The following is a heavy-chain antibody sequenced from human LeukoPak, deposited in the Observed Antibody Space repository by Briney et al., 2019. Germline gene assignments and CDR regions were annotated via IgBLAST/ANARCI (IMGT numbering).Heavy chain of an antibody. J-gene: IGHJ4*02. CDR3: VAFDSSGYYRYFDY. CDR2: IYYSGST. V-gene: IGHV4-39*01. CDR1: GGSISSSSYY. D-gene: IGHD3-22*01. Sequence: PSETLSLTCTVSGGSISSSSYYWGWIRQPPGKGLEWIGSIYYSGSTYYNPSLKSRVTISVDTSKNQFSLKLSSVTAADTAVYYCVAFDSSGYYRYFDYWGQGTLVTVSS.